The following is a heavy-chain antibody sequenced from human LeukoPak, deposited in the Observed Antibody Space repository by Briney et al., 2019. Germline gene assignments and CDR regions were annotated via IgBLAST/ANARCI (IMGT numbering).Heavy chain of an antibody. V-gene: IGHV3-30*19. D-gene: IGHD3-3*01. CDR1: GFTFSSYG. CDR2: ISYDGSNK. CDR3: ARDRESYDFWSGYLFDY. J-gene: IGHJ4*02. Sequence: GGSLRLSCAASGFTFSSYGMHWVRQAPGKGLEWVAVISYDGSNKYYADSVKGRFTISRDNSKNTLYLQMNSLRAEDTAVYYCARDRESYDFWSGYLFDYWGQGTLVTVSS.